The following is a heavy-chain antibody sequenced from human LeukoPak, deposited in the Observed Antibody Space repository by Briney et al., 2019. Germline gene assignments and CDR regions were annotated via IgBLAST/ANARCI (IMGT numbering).Heavy chain of an antibody. CDR1: GFTFSSYA. CDR3: ARDFSDQEAIDY. V-gene: IGHV3-21*01. J-gene: IGHJ4*02. D-gene: IGHD3-10*01. CDR2: ISSSSSYI. Sequence: GGSLRLSCAASGFTFSSYAMSWVRQAPGKGLEWVSSISSSSSYIYYADSVKGRFTISRDNAKNSLYLQMNSLRAEDTAVYYCARDFSDQEAIDYWGQGTLVTVSS.